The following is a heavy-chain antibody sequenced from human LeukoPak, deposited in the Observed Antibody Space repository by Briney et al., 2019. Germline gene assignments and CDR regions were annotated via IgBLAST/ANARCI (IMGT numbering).Heavy chain of an antibody. V-gene: IGHV1-69*13. J-gene: IGHJ3*02. CDR1: GGTFSSYA. D-gene: IGHD4-17*01. CDR2: IIPIFGTA. Sequence: ASVKVSCKASGGTFSSYAISWVRQAPGQGLEWMGGIIPIFGTANYAQKFQGRVTITADESTSTAYMELSSLRSEDTAVYYCARGDYGDAPLGAFDIWGQGTMVTVSS. CDR3: ARGDYGDAPLGAFDI.